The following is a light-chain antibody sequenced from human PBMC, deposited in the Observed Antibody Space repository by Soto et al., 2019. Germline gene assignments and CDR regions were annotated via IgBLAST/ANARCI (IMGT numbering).Light chain of an antibody. V-gene: IGKV3D-15*01. CDR1: QSVGSN. Sequence: VMTQSPATLAVSPGCRVTLSCRASQSVGSNLAWYQQKPGQPPRLLIYGASTRDTGVPSRFSGSGSGTEFTLTITSLQSDDFAVYYCEQYNNWRLRTFGQGTKVDIK. CDR2: GAS. CDR3: EQYNNWRLRT. J-gene: IGKJ1*01.